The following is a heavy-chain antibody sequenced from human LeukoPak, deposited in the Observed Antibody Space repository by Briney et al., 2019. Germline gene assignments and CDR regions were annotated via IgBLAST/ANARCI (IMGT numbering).Heavy chain of an antibody. J-gene: IGHJ3*02. CDR2: IYHSGST. CDR1: GGSISSSNW. D-gene: IGHD2-21*02. Sequence: PSETLSLTCAVSGGSISSSNWWSWVRQPPGKGLEWIGEIYHSGSTNYNPSLKSRVAISVDKSKNQFSLKLSSVTAADTAVYYCARFNGGDPTLDAFDIWGQGTMVTVSS. CDR3: ARFNGGDPTLDAFDI. V-gene: IGHV4-4*02.